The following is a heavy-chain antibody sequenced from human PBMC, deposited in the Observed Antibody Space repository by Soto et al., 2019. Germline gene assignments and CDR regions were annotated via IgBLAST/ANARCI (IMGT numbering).Heavy chain of an antibody. V-gene: IGHV3-30*03. J-gene: IGHJ4*02. CDR3: APWFGAFDY. Sequence: QVQLVESGGGVVQPGRSLRLSCAASGFTFSSYGMHWVRQAPGKGLEWVAVILYDGSNKYYADSVKGRFTISRDNSKNTLYLQMNSLRAEDTAVYYCAPWFGAFDYWGQGTLVTVSS. D-gene: IGHD3-10*01. CDR1: GFTFSSYG. CDR2: ILYDGSNK.